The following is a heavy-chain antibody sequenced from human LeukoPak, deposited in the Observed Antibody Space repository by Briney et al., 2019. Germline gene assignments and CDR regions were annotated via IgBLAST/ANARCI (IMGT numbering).Heavy chain of an antibody. CDR1: GYMFTDYY. V-gene: IGHV1-2*02. J-gene: IGHJ3*01. CDR2: INPNSGGT. CDR3: ATDSSGWSDDSFDF. D-gene: IGHD6-19*01. Sequence: ASVKVSCKASGYMFTDYYIHWVRQAPGQGLEWMGWINPNSGGTNYAQKFQGRVTLTRDTSISTAYMELSSLTSDDTAVYYCATDSSGWSDDSFDFCSQGRMVTVYS.